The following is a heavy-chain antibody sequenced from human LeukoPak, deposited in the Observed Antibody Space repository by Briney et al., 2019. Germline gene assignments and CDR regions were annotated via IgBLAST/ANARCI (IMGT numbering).Heavy chain of an antibody. CDR1: GGSISSGGYS. CDR2: IYHSGST. V-gene: IGHV4-30-2*01. J-gene: IGHJ3*02. Sequence: SETLSLTCAVSGGSISSGGYSWSWIRQPPGKGLEWIRYIYHSGSTYYNPSLKSRVTISVDRSKNQFSLKLSSVTAADTAVYYCASSRTIAAAGIGAFDIWGQGTMVTVSS. CDR3: ASSRTIAAAGIGAFDI. D-gene: IGHD6-13*01.